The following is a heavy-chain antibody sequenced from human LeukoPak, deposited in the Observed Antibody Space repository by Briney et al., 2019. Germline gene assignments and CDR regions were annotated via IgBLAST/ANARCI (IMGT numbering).Heavy chain of an antibody. V-gene: IGHV1-46*01. CDR2: INPSGGST. J-gene: IGHJ5*02. Sequence: ASVKVSCKASGYTFTSYYMHWVRQDPGQGLEWMGIINPSGGSTSYAQKFQGRVTMTRDTSTSTVYMELCSLRSEDTAVYYCARDRWIAAQPANWFDPWGQGTLVTVSS. CDR1: GYTFTSYY. D-gene: IGHD6-13*01. CDR3: ARDRWIAAQPANWFDP.